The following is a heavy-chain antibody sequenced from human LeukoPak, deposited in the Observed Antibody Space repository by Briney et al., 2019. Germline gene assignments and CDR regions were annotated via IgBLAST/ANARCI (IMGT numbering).Heavy chain of an antibody. CDR3: AKDSGSYYASDY. Sequence: PGRSLRLSCTASGFTFGDYALSWVRQAPGKGLEWVGFIRSKAYGGATDYAASVKGRFTISRDDSKSIAYLQMNSLRAEDTAVYYCAKDSGSYYASDYWGQGTLVTVSS. D-gene: IGHD1-26*01. V-gene: IGHV3-49*04. CDR2: IRSKAYGGAT. J-gene: IGHJ4*02. CDR1: GFTFGDYA.